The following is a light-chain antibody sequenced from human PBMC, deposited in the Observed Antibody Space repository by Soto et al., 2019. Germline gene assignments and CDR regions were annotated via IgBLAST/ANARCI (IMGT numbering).Light chain of an antibody. J-gene: IGKJ1*01. CDR2: GAS. V-gene: IGKV3-20*01. CDR3: QQDGSSPPWT. Sequence: EIVLTQSPGTLSLSPGERATLSCRASQSVSRSYLAWYQQKPGQAPRLLIYGASSRATGIPDRFSGSGSGTDFTLTINRLEPEDFAVYYCQQDGSSPPWTFGQGTKVEIK. CDR1: QSVSRSY.